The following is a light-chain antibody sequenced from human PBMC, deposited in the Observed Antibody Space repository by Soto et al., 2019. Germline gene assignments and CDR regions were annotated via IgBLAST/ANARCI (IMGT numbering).Light chain of an antibody. CDR1: SSDIGHYDY. CDR3: CSLTTSPTYV. J-gene: IGLJ1*01. Sequence: QSVLTQPASVSGSPGQSITISCTGTSSDIGHYDYVSWYQQHPGKAPKLIIYHVTYRPSGVSNRYSGSKSGNPASLTISGLQANDEADYYCCSLTTSPTYVFGSGTKLTVL. CDR2: HVT. V-gene: IGLV2-14*03.